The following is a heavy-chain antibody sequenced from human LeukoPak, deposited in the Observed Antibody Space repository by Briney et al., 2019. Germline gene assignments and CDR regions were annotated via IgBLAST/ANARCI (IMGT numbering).Heavy chain of an antibody. CDR2: INGSGGRT. J-gene: IGHJ4*02. V-gene: IGHV3-23*01. Sequence: PGGSLRLSCIASGFTFSSSAMSWVRQAPGKGLEWVSDINGSGGRTYYADSVKGRFTISRDNSKNTLYLQMNSLRSDDTAVYYCARFPRTVAVTPGGDYWGQGTLVTVSS. CDR1: GFTFSSSA. D-gene: IGHD6-19*01. CDR3: ARFPRTVAVTPGGDY.